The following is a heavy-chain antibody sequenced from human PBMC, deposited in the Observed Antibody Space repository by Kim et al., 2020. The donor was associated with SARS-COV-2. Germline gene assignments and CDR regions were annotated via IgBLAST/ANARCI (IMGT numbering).Heavy chain of an antibody. CDR1: GFTFTSSA. J-gene: IGHJ4*02. V-gene: IGHV1-58*01. CDR2: IVVGSGNT. CDR3: AAEYSSGWYGSDY. Sequence: SVKVSCKASGFTFTSSAVQWVRQARGQRLEWIGWIVVGSGNTNYAQKFQERVTITRDMSTSTAYMELSSLRSEDMAVYYCAAEYSSGWYGSDYWGQGTLVTVSS. D-gene: IGHD6-19*01.